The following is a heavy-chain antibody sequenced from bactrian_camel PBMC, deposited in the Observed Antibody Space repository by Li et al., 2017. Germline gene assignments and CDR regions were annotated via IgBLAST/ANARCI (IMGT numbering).Heavy chain of an antibody. CDR2: INSGGDST. V-gene: IGHV3S40*01. CDR1: GFTFSSYG. Sequence: QLVESGGGLVQPGGSLRLSCVASGFTFSSYGMSWVRQAPGRGLEWISTINSGGDSTYSADSVKGRFTLSRDNAKNTLYLQLHDLKTEDTAMYHCATMTEGSYYSDGYSHGAWSYEYNVWGQGTQV. J-gene: IGHJ4*01. CDR3: ATMTEGSYYSDGYSHGAWSYEYNV. D-gene: IGHD2*01.